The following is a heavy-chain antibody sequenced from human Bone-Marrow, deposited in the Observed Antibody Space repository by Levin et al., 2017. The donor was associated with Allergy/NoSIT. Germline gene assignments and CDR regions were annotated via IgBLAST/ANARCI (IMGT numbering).Heavy chain of an antibody. CDR3: ASYPLVTTPGNNS. CDR2: IYSSDVP. V-gene: IGHV4-30-4*08. J-gene: IGHJ4*02. Sequence: SQTLSLTCTVSGGSISSSNYYWSWIRQPPGKGLEWIGHIYSSDVPYYNPSLKSRITISGDASKNQFSLRLTSVTAADTAVYYCASYPLVTTPGNNSWGQGTRVTVSS. CDR1: GGSISSSNYY. D-gene: IGHD1-1*01.